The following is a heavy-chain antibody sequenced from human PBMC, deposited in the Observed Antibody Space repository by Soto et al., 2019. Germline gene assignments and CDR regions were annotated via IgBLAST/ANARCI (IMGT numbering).Heavy chain of an antibody. CDR3: ARAELYYYYMDV. J-gene: IGHJ6*03. CDR2: IGTAGDT. V-gene: IGHV3-13*01. Sequence: RGSLRLSFVASGFTFSSYDMHWVRQATGRGLEWVSAIGTAGDTYYPGSVKGRFTISRENAKNSLYLQMNSLRAGDTAVYYCARAELYYYYMDVWGKGTTVTVSS. CDR1: GFTFSSYD. D-gene: IGHD1-26*01.